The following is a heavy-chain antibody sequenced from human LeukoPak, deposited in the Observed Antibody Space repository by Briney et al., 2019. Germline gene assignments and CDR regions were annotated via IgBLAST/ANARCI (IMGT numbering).Heavy chain of an antibody. V-gene: IGHV4-59*01. Sequence: SETLSLTCSVSGGSISGYDWSWIRQPPGKGLEWIGYIFDSGSTNYNPSLKSRVTISVDTSKNQFSLKLTSVTAADTAVYYCARTQRDSDTSGYYYVWGQGTLVTVSS. CDR2: IFDSGST. CDR1: GGSISGYD. CDR3: ARTQRDSDTSGYYYV. D-gene: IGHD3-22*01. J-gene: IGHJ1*01.